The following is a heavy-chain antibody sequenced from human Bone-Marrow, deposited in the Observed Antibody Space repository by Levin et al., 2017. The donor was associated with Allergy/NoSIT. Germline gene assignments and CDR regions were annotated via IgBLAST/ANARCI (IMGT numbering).Heavy chain of an antibody. V-gene: IGHV3-11*01. Sequence: GGSLRLSCEASGFTFIEYYMSWIRQAPGKGLECISYTSSSGGTIYYADSVKGRFTISRDNAKNSLYLQMNSLGDEDTAVYYCARVRSNDWNYAWWFDPWGQGTLVTVSS. CDR2: TSSSGGTI. D-gene: IGHD1-7*01. CDR1: GFTFIEYY. J-gene: IGHJ5*02. CDR3: ARVRSNDWNYAWWFDP.